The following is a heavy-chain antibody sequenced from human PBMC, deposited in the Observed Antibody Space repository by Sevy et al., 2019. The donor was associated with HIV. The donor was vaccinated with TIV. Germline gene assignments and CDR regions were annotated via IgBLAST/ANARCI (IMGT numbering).Heavy chain of an antibody. CDR3: SRDITIFGVVSFDP. J-gene: IGHJ5*02. D-gene: IGHD3-3*01. CDR1: GYTFTSYG. V-gene: IGHV1-18*01. CDR2: ISAYNSNT. Sequence: VSVKVSCKASGYTFTSYGISWVRQAPRQGLEWRGWISAYNSNTNYAQKLQGRVTMTTDRSTSTAYMELRSLRSDDTAVYYCSRDITIFGVVSFDPWGQGTLVTVSS.